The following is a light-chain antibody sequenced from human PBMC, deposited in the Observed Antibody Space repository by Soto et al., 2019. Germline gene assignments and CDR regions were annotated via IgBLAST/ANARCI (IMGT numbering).Light chain of an antibody. CDR2: AAS. J-gene: IGKJ1*01. V-gene: IGKV1-39*01. CDR1: QSMSNY. Sequence: DIQMTQPPSSLSASVGDRVTITCRASQSMSNYLNWYQQKPGKAPKLLMYAASSLQSGVPSRFSASRSGTHFTLTMSILQPEDYATYYCQQSYSTPRTFRQGTNAEIK. CDR3: QQSYSTPRT.